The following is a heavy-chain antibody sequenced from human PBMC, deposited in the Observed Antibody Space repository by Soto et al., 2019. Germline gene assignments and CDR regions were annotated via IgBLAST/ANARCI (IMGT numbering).Heavy chain of an antibody. Sequence: QVQLVESGGGVVQPGRSLRLSCAASGFTFSSYAMHWVRQAPGKGLEWVAVISYDGSNKYYADSVKGRFTISRDNSKXXXXXXXXXXXXXXXXXYXCARDSDDSSGYWLAPQDYWGQGTLVTVSS. CDR3: ARDSDDSSGYWLAPQDY. D-gene: IGHD3-22*01. CDR1: GFTFSSYA. CDR2: ISYDGSNK. J-gene: IGHJ4*02. V-gene: IGHV3-30-3*01.